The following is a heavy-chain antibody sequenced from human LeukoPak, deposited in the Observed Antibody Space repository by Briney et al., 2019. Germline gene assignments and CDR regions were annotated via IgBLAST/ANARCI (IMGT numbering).Heavy chain of an antibody. Sequence: SQTLSLTRTVSSGSISRGDFYRRWIRRPPGKDPEWIRYIYYTGCTYFNPSFKSRVTISVDTSKNQFSLKLSSVTAADTAVYFCARVVAADYYDSSGSIDYWGQGTLVTVSS. V-gene: IGHV4-30-4*01. CDR2: IYYTGCT. D-gene: IGHD3-22*01. CDR1: SGSISRGDFY. J-gene: IGHJ4*02. CDR3: ARVVAADYYDSSGSIDY.